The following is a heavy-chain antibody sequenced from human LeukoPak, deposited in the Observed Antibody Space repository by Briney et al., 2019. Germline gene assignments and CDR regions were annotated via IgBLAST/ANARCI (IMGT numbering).Heavy chain of an antibody. V-gene: IGHV3-23*01. CDR1: GFTFSSYA. CDR3: AKRPNYYDSSGFLPYYFDY. J-gene: IGHJ4*02. CDR2: ISGGGGST. Sequence: PGGSLRLSCAASGFTFSSYAMSWVRQAPGKGLEWVSAISGGGGSTYYADSVKGRFTISRDNSKNTLYLQMNSLRAEDTAVYYCAKRPNYYDSSGFLPYYFDYWGQGTLVTVSS. D-gene: IGHD3-22*01.